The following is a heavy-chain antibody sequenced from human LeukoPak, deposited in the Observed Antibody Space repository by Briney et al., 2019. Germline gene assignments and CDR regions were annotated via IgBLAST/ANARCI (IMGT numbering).Heavy chain of an antibody. J-gene: IGHJ4*02. V-gene: IGHV3-21*01. Sequence: PGGSLRLSCAASGFTFSSYSMNWVRQAPGKGLEWVSSICSSSSYIYYADSVKGRFTTSRDNAKNSLYLQMNSLRAEDTAVYYCARDGTLHLGYDYVGSIDYWGQGTLVTVSS. D-gene: IGHD3-16*01. CDR1: GFTFSSYS. CDR3: ARDGTLHLGYDYVGSIDY. CDR2: ICSSSSYI.